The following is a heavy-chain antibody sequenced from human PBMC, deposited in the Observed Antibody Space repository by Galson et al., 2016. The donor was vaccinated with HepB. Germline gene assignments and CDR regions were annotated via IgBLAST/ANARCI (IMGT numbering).Heavy chain of an antibody. CDR1: GFRFSTYY. CDR3: ARGGLLERVY. CDR2: ISTTSSYI. Sequence: LRLSCAASGFRFSTYYMNWVRQAPGKGLEWVSSISTTSSYIYYADSVKGRFSISRDNAKNSVYLQMNSLRAEDTAVYYCARGGLLERVYWGRGTLVTVSS. D-gene: IGHD1-1*01. J-gene: IGHJ4*02. V-gene: IGHV3-21*01.